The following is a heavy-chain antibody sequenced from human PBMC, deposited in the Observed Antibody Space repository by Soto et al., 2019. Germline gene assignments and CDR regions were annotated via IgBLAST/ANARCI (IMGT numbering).Heavy chain of an antibody. CDR1: VDSITTYY. CDR3: ARDVYYYDSSGYWTSYYFDY. D-gene: IGHD3-22*01. CDR2: IDTSGNT. Sequence: SETLSLTCTVSVDSITTYYWSWIRQPAGKGLEWIGRIDTSGNTNYNPSLKSRVTMSVDTSKNQFSLKLSSVTAADTAVYYCARDVYYYDSSGYWTSYYFDYWGQGTLVTFSS. V-gene: IGHV4-4*07. J-gene: IGHJ4*02.